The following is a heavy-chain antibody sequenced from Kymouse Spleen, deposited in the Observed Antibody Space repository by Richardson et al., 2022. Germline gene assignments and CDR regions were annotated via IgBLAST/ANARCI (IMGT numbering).Heavy chain of an antibody. V-gene: IGHV3-9*01. CDR1: GFTFDDYA. J-gene: IGHJ4*02. Sequence: EVQLVESGGGLVQPGRSLRLSCAASGFTFDDYAMHWVRQAPGKGLEWVSGISWNSGSIGYADSVKGRFTISRDNAKNSLYLQMNSLRAEDTALYYCAKDRERSYVLFDYWGQGTLVTVSS. CDR2: ISWNSGSI. CDR3: AKDRERSYVLFDY. D-gene: IGHD1-26*01.